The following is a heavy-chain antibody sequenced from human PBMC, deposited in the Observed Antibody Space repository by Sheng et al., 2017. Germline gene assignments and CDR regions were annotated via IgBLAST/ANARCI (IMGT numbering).Heavy chain of an antibody. CDR1: GFTFSSYG. D-gene: IGHD6-6*01. V-gene: IGHV3-33*01. Sequence: QVQLVESGGGVVQPGRSLRLSCVASGFTFSSYGMHWVRQAPGKGLEWVAVIWYDGSNKYYADSVKGRFTISRDNSKNTLYLQMNSLRAEDTAVYYCARDRTVSIGLDYWGQGTLVTVSS. CDR3: ARDRTVSIGLDY. J-gene: IGHJ4*02. CDR2: IWYDGSNK.